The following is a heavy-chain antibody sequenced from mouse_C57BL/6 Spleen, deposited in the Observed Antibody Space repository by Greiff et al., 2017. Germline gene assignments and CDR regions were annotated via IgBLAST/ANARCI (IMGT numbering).Heavy chain of an antibody. CDR1: GYTFTSYG. V-gene: IGHV1-81*01. CDR2: IYPRSGNT. D-gene: IGHD1-1*01. CDR3: ARYHYGSSYFDY. J-gene: IGHJ2*01. Sequence: VQLQQSGAELARPGASVKLSCKASGYTFTSYGISWVKQRTGQGLEWIGEIYPRSGNTYYNEKFKGKATLTADKSSSTAYMELRSLTSEDSAVFFCARYHYGSSYFDYWGQGTTLTVSS.